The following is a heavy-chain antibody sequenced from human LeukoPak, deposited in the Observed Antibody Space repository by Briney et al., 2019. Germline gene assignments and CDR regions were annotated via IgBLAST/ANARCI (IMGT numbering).Heavy chain of an antibody. D-gene: IGHD2-2*01. CDR2: ISYDGSNK. V-gene: IGHV3-30*04. CDR3: ANTITVPAATYFDY. Sequence: GGSLRLSCAASGFTFSSYAMHWVRQAPGKGLEWVAVISYDGSNKYYADSVKGRFTISRDNSKNTLYLQMNSLRAEDTAVYYCANTITVPAATYFDYWGQGTLVTVSS. J-gene: IGHJ4*02. CDR1: GFTFSSYA.